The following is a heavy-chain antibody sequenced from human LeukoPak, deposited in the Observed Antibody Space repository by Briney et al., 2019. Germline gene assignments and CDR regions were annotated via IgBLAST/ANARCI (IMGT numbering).Heavy chain of an antibody. V-gene: IGHV1-69*04. Sequence: SVKVSCKASGGTFSSYAISWVRQAPGQGLEWMGRIIPIFGIANYAQKFQGRVTITAGKSTSTAYMELSSLRSEDTAVYYCARDNPDYSPWDYYYYGMDVWGQGTTVTVSS. CDR3: ARDNPDYSPWDYYYYGMDV. CDR1: GGTFSSYA. D-gene: IGHD2-15*01. CDR2: IIPIFGIA. J-gene: IGHJ6*02.